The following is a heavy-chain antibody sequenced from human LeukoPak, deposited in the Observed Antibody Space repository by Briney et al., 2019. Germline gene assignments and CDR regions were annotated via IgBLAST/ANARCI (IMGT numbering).Heavy chain of an antibody. Sequence: SETLSLTCAVYSGSFSGCYWSWIRQPPGKGLEWIGEVNDSGITNFNPSLKSRATISVDTAKNQFSLKLSSVTAADTAVYYCARHRLGATRSFDIWGQGTMVTVSS. CDR2: VNDSGIT. J-gene: IGHJ3*02. V-gene: IGHV4-34*01. CDR3: ARHRLGATRSFDI. CDR1: SGSFSGCY. D-gene: IGHD4/OR15-4a*01.